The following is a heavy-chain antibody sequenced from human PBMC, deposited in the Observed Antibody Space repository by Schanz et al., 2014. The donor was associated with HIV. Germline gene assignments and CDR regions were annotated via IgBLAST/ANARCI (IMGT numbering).Heavy chain of an antibody. V-gene: IGHV4-34*01. CDR3: ARTLRSPDSLWGNYRTPRGTAFDS. J-gene: IGHJ4*02. CDR2: VRHTGGT. D-gene: IGHD3-16*02. CDR1: GGSFRGYY. Sequence: QVQLQQWGAGLLKPSETLSLTCAVYGGSFRGYYWTWIRQFPHMGLEWIGKVRHTGGTNYNPSLTSRATMSVDMSKNQFSLKMPSVTAADTAMYFCARTLRSPDSLWGNYRTPRGTAFDSWGQGGLVTVSS.